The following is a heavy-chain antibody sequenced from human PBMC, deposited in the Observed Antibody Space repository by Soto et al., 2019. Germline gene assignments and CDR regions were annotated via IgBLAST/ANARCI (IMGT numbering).Heavy chain of an antibody. Sequence: GASVKVSCKAAGGTFSSYAISWVRQAPGQGLEWMGGIIPIFGTANYAQKFQGRVTITADESTSTAYMELSSLRSEDTAVYYCARDRRDGYNLNAFDLWGQGTMVTVSS. CDR3: ARDRRDGYNLNAFDL. J-gene: IGHJ3*01. V-gene: IGHV1-69*13. CDR2: IIPIFGTA. D-gene: IGHD5-12*01. CDR1: GGTFSSYA.